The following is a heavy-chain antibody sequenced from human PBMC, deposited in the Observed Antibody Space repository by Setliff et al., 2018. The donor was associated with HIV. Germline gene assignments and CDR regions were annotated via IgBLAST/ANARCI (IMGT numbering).Heavy chain of an antibody. V-gene: IGHV1-69*05. CDR2: IIPIFGTA. CDR3: ADSTYYYYYGMDV. D-gene: IGHD6-13*01. Sequence: SVKVSCKASGYTFTTYGITWVRQAPGQGLEWMGGIIPIFGTANYAQKFQGRVTITTDESTSTAYMELSSLRSEDTAVYYCADSTYYYYYGMDVWGQGTTVTVSS. CDR1: GYTFTTYG. J-gene: IGHJ6*02.